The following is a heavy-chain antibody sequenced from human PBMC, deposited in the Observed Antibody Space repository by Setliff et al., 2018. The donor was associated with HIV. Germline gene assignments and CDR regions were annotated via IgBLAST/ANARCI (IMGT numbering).Heavy chain of an antibody. Sequence: GGSLRLSCAASGFTFSSYGMHWVRQAPGKGLEWVAVVSYDAERKYYADSVKGRFTISRDNPRNTVYLQMNSLRAEDTAVYYCAKEVHVSSYYGMDVWGQGTTVTVSS. D-gene: IGHD3-16*01. CDR2: VSYDAERK. CDR3: AKEVHVSSYYGMDV. J-gene: IGHJ6*02. CDR1: GFTFSSYG. V-gene: IGHV3-33*06.